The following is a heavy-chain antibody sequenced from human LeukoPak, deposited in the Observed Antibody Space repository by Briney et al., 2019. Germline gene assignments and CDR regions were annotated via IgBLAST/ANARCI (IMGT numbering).Heavy chain of an antibody. CDR3: ARDLRYSSSFWYYYYMDV. V-gene: IGHV1-69*06. J-gene: IGHJ6*03. D-gene: IGHD6-6*01. Sequence: GASVKVSCKASGGTFSSYAISWVGQAPGQGLEWMGGIIPIFGTANYAQKFQGRVTITADKSTSTAYMELSSPRSEDTAVYYCARDLRYSSSFWYYYYMDVWGKGTTVTVSS. CDR2: IIPIFGTA. CDR1: GGTFSSYA.